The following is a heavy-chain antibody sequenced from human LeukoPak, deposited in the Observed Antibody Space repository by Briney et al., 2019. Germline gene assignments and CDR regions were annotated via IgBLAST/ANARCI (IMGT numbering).Heavy chain of an antibody. CDR2: ITSSSSYI. CDR3: ARDPYSGSYGPYYYYYMDV. V-gene: IGHV3-21*01. D-gene: IGHD1-26*01. Sequence: NPGGSLRLSCAASGFTFSNYNMNWVRQAPGKGLEWVSSITSSSSYIYYADSVKGRFTISRDNAENSLYLQMNSLRDEDTAVYYCARDPYSGSYGPYYYYYMDVWGKGTTVTISS. J-gene: IGHJ6*03. CDR1: GFTFSNYN.